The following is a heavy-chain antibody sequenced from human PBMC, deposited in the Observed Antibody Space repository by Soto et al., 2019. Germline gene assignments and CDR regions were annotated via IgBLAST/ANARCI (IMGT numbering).Heavy chain of an antibody. V-gene: IGHV1-46*01. Sequence: QVQLMQSGAEVKKPGSSVRVSCKASGYTFTNYNVNWVRQAPGKGLEWMGFINPNGGSTTYAQKFQGRYTVTTDTSTRTVYMQLSSLRSEDTAVFYCARSAPYDYWGQGTLVTVSS. J-gene: IGHJ4*02. CDR3: ARSAPYDY. CDR1: GYTFTNYN. CDR2: INPNGGST.